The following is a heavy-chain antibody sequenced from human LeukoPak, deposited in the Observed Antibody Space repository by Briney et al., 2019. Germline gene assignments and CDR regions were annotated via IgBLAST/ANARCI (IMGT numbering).Heavy chain of an antibody. Sequence: GGSLRLSCAASGFTFSSYWMHWVRQAPGKGLVWVSRINSDGSSTSYADSVKGRFTISRDNAKNTLHLQMNSLRAEDTAVYYCARAVDNTIFRLWGQGTLVTVSS. CDR3: ARAVDNTIFRL. CDR1: GFTFSSYW. V-gene: IGHV3-74*01. D-gene: IGHD3-9*01. CDR2: INSDGSST. J-gene: IGHJ4*02.